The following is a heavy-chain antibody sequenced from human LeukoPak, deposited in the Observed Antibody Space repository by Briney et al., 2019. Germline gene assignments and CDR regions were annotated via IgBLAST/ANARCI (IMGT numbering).Heavy chain of an antibody. CDR2: ISGSGGST. CDR1: GFTFSSYA. J-gene: IGHJ4*02. V-gene: IGHV3-23*01. D-gene: IGHD6-6*01. Sequence: QAGGSLRLSCAASGFTFSSYAMSWVRQAPGKGLEWVSAISGSGGSTYYADSVKGRFTISRDNSKNTLYLQMNSLRAEDTAVYYCAKDPITEGLMYSSSAASDYWGQGTLVTVSS. CDR3: AKDPITEGLMYSSSAASDY.